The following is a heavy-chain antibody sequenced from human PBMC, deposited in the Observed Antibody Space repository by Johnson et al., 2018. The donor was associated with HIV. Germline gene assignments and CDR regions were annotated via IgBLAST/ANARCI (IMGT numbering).Heavy chain of an antibody. CDR1: GFTFDDYG. Sequence: PLVESGGGLVQPGRSLRLSCAASGFTFDDYGMSWVRQGPGKGLEWVSGTTWNGGNTGYVDSVKGRFIISRDNAKNSLYLQMNSLRAEDTDLYYCAGGKWRGGSGTDEVFEIWGQGTMVTVS. CDR2: TTWNGGNT. CDR3: AGGKWRGGSGTDEVFEI. D-gene: IGHD3-10*01. V-gene: IGHV3-20*04. J-gene: IGHJ3*02.